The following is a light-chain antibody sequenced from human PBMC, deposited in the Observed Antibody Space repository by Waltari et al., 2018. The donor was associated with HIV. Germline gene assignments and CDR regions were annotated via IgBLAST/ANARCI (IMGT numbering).Light chain of an antibody. CDR2: DVS. CDR1: SSDVGGSNY. V-gene: IGLV2-14*03. Sequence: QSALTQPASVSGSPGHSITISCTGTSSDVGGSNYVSWYQQHPGKAPKLMIYDVSNRPSGVSNRFSGSKSGNTASLTISGLQAEDEADYYCSSYTSSSSLVVFGGGTKLTVL. J-gene: IGLJ3*02. CDR3: SSYTSSSSLVV.